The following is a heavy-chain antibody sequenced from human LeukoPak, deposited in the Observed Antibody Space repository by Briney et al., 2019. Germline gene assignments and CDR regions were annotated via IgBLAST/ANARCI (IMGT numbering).Heavy chain of an antibody. CDR3: ARLVGLSTTASY. CDR2: INPSGGST. Sequence: ASVKVSCKASGYTFTSYYMHWVRQAPGQGLEWMGIINPSGGSTSYAQKFQGRVTMTRDMSTSTVYVELSSLRSEDTAVYYCARLVGLSTTASYWGQGTLVIVSS. CDR1: GYTFTSYY. J-gene: IGHJ4*02. V-gene: IGHV1-46*01. D-gene: IGHD5/OR15-5a*01.